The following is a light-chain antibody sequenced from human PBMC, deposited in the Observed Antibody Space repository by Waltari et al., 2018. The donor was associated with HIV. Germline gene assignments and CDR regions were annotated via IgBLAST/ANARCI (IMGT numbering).Light chain of an antibody. CDR3: QSYDSSLSNWV. V-gene: IGLV1-40*01. J-gene: IGLJ3*02. CDR1: SSNIGAGYD. Sequence: QSVLTQPPSVSGAPGQRVTIACTGSSSNIGAGYDVHWYQQLPGTAPKLLIYGNRNRPSGGPDRVSGSKSGTSAALAITGRQPDDETDYYCQSYDSSLSNWVFGGGTKLTVL. CDR2: GNR.